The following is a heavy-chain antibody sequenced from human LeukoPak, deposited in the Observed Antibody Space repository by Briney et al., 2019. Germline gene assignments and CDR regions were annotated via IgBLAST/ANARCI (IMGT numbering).Heavy chain of an antibody. D-gene: IGHD6-13*01. J-gene: IGHJ4*02. CDR3: ARLTPELVTIDY. CDR2: IYYSGST. CDR1: GGSISGYY. Sequence: SETLSLTCTVSGGSISGYYWGWIRQPPGKGLEWIGYIYYSGSTNYSPSLKSRVTISVDTSKNQFSLKLSSVTAADTAVYYCARLTPELVTIDYWGQGTLVTVSS. V-gene: IGHV4-59*08.